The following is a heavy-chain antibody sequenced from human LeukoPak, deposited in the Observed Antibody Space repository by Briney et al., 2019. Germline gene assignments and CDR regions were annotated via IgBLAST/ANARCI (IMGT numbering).Heavy chain of an antibody. CDR2: IYYSGST. CDR1: GGSISSYY. J-gene: IGHJ6*02. CDR3: ARDGGYCSGGSCYLDYRMDV. Sequence: PSETLSLTCTVSGGSISSYYWSWIRQPPGKGLEWSGYIYYSGSTNYNPSLKSRVTISVDTSKNQFSLKLSSVTAADTAVYYCARDGGYCSGGSCYLDYRMDVWGQGTTVTVSS. D-gene: IGHD2-15*01. V-gene: IGHV4-59*01.